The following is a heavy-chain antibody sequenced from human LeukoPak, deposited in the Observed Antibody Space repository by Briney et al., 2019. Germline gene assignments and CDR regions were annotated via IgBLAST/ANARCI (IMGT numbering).Heavy chain of an antibody. D-gene: IGHD3-22*01. CDR1: GFTFSSYE. Sequence: PGGSLRLSCAASGFTFSSYEMNWVRQAPGKGLEWVSYISSSGSTIYYADSVKGRFTISRDNAQNSLYLQMNSLRPEDMALYYCAKGADSTGFNWFDPWGQGTLVTVSS. CDR3: AKGADSTGFNWFDP. V-gene: IGHV3-48*03. J-gene: IGHJ5*02. CDR2: ISSSGSTI.